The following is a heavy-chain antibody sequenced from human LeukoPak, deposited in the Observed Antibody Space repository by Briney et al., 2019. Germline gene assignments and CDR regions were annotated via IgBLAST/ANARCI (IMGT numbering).Heavy chain of an antibody. CDR1: GFTFTTYA. D-gene: IGHD6-19*01. V-gene: IGHV3-23*01. J-gene: IGHJ4*02. CDR3: AKHRGTGWYSFDY. Sequence: LPGGSLRLSCAASGFTFTTYAMTWVRQAPGKGLEWVSTITGSGATTYYADSVQGRFTISRDSSKNTLYLSMNSLRAEDTAVYYCAKHRGTGWYSFDYWGQGTLVTVSS. CDR2: ITGSGATT.